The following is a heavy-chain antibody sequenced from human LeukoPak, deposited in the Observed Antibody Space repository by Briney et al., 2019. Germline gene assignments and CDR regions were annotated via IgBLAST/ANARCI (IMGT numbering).Heavy chain of an antibody. J-gene: IGHJ4*02. V-gene: IGHV3-9*01. CDR1: GFTFDDYA. D-gene: IGHD3-22*01. CDR2: ISWNSGSI. CDR3: ARDPPTGDSSGYYFDY. Sequence: GRSLRLSCAASGFTFDDYAMHWVRQAPGKGLEWVSGISWNSGSIGYADSVKGRFTISRDNSKNTLYLQMNSLRAEDTAVYYCARDPPTGDSSGYYFDYWGQGTLVTVSS.